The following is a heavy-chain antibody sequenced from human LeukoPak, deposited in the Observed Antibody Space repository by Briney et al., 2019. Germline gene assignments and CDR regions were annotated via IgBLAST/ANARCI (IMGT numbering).Heavy chain of an antibody. CDR1: GGSISSYY. CDR2: IYYSGST. J-gene: IGHJ3*02. V-gene: IGHV4-59*08. Sequence: PSETLSLTCTVSGGSISSYYWTWIRQPPGKGLEWIGYIYYSGSTNYNPSLKSRVTISVDTSKNQFSLNLSSVTAADTAVYYCATERGYDSSGANAFDIWGQGTMVTVSS. D-gene: IGHD3-22*01. CDR3: ATERGYDSSGANAFDI.